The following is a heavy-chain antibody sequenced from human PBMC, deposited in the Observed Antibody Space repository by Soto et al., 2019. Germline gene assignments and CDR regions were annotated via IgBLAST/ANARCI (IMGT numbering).Heavy chain of an antibody. CDR2: ISYDGSEK. CDR1: GFTFTKFA. Sequence: DLVESGGGVVQPGKSLRLSCTASGFTFTKFAMHWVRRAPGKGLEWVALISYDGSEKYYGDSVKGRFSISRDNSRNTLYLQMNSLRGEDTAVYYCARDRDEILTGYHDYWGQGTEVTVST. D-gene: IGHD3-9*01. J-gene: IGHJ4*02. V-gene: IGHV3-30-3*01. CDR3: ARDRDEILTGYHDY.